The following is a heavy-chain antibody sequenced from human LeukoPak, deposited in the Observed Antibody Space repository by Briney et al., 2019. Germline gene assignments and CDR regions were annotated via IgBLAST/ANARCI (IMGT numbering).Heavy chain of an antibody. V-gene: IGHV3-53*05. CDR2: IYSGGST. D-gene: IGHD6-13*01. J-gene: IGHJ4*02. CDR1: GFTVSSNY. Sequence: GGSLRLSCAASGFTVSSNYMSWVRQAPGKGLEWVSVIYSGGSTYYADSVKGRFTISRDNAKNSLYLQMNSLRAEDTALYYCAKDTGPGTAATYYYFDYWGQGTLVTVSS. CDR3: AKDTGPGTAATYYYFDY.